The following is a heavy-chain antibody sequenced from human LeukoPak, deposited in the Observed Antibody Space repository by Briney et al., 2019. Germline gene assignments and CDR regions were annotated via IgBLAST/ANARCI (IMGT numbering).Heavy chain of an antibody. J-gene: IGHJ6*03. CDR3: ARGGYIYGFSYYYMDV. CDR2: IYYSGST. D-gene: IGHD5-18*01. V-gene: IGHV4-59*12. Sequence: SETLSLTYTVSGGSISSYYWSWIRQPPGKGLEWIGYIYYSGSTNYNPSLKSRVTISVDTSKNQFSLKLSSVTAADTAVYYCARGGYIYGFSYYYMDVWGKGTTVTISS. CDR1: GGSISSYY.